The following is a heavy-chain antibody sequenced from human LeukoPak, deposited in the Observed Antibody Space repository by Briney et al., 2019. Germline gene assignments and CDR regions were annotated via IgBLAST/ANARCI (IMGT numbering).Heavy chain of an antibody. CDR1: GGTFSSYA. CDR3: AREMGDYVSQNWFDP. CDR2: IIPIFGTV. Sequence: SVKVSCKASGGTFSSYAISWVRQAPGQGLEWMGGIIPIFGTVNYAQKFQGRVTITTDESTSTAYMELSSLRSEDAAVYYCAREMGDYVSQNWFDPWGQGTLVTVSS. J-gene: IGHJ5*02. D-gene: IGHD4-17*01. V-gene: IGHV1-69*05.